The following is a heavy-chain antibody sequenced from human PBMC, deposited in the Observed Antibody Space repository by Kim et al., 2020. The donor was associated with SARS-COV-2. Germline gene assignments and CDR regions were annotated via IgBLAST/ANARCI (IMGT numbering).Heavy chain of an antibody. V-gene: IGHV3-21*01. CDR3: AGRVRYSYGYEDV. CDR1: GFTFSSYS. D-gene: IGHD5-18*01. J-gene: IGHJ4*02. CDR2: ISSSSSYI. Sequence: GGSLRLSCAASGFTFSSYSMNWVRQAPGNGLEWVSSISSSSSYIYYADSVKGRFTISRDNAKNSLYLQMNSLRAEDTAVYYCAGRVRYSYGYEDVWGQGTLVTVSS.